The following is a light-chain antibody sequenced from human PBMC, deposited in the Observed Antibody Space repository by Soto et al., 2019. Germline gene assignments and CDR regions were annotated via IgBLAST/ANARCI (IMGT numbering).Light chain of an antibody. CDR2: DVN. J-gene: IGLJ3*02. Sequence: QSVLTQPRSVSGSPGQSVTISCTGTSSDVGGYNYVSWYQQHPGKVPKLMIFDVNKRPSGVPGRFSGSKSGKTAALPISGLQREDEADYHCCSYAGSTILMFGGGSKCTVL. V-gene: IGLV2-11*01. CDR1: SSDVGGYNY. CDR3: CSYAGSTILM.